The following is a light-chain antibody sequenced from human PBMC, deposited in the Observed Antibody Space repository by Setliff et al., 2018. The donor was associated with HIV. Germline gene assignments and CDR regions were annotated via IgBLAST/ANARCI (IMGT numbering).Light chain of an antibody. J-gene: IGLJ3*02. CDR2: DVS. V-gene: IGLV2-14*03. CDR1: SSDVAGYNY. Sequence: QSALTQPASVSGSPGQSITISCTGTSSDVAGYNYVSWYQQHPGKGPKLMIYDVSNRPSGVSNRFSGSKSGNTASLTISGLQAEDEADYYCSSYTSSSTLVFGGGTQLTVL. CDR3: SSYTSSSTLV.